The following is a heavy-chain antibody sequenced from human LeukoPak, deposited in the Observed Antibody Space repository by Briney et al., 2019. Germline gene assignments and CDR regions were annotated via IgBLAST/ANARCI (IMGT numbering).Heavy chain of an antibody. CDR2: TSHDESYK. V-gene: IGHV3-30-3*01. J-gene: IGHJ6*02. CDR3: ARDRLFYFHSPDYRAGYFYAMDV. CDR1: GLTFNTYP. Sequence: PGRPLRLSCSASGLTFNTYPMHWVRQSPGKGLEWVAVTSHDESYKFYAESVKGRFTISRDNSNNTLYLQMNTLRPEDTSVYYCARDRLFYFHSPDYRAGYFYAMDVWGQGTTVTVSS. D-gene: IGHD3-22*01.